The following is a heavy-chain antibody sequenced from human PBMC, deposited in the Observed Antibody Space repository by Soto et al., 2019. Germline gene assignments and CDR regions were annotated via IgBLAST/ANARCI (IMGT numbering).Heavy chain of an antibody. Sequence: GGSLRLSCAASEFTFSSYGMHWVRQAPGKGLEWVAVIWYDGSNKYYADSVKGRFTISRDNSKNTLYLQMNSLRAEDTAVYYCARGSGWYGDRDAFDIWGQGTMVTVSS. D-gene: IGHD6-19*01. CDR1: EFTFSSYG. V-gene: IGHV3-33*01. J-gene: IGHJ3*02. CDR2: IWYDGSNK. CDR3: ARGSGWYGDRDAFDI.